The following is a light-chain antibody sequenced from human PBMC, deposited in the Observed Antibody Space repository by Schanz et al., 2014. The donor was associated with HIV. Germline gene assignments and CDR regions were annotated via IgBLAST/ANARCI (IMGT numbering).Light chain of an antibody. J-gene: IGLJ3*02. V-gene: IGLV2-14*01. CDR2: EVS. CDR1: SSDVGYYNY. Sequence: QSALTQPPSASGSPGQSVTISCTGTSSDVGYYNYVSWYQQHPGKAPKLMIYEVSKRPSGVSNRFSGSKSGNTASLTISGLQAEDEADYYCSSYTSSSTWVFGGGTKLTVL. CDR3: SSYTSSSTWV.